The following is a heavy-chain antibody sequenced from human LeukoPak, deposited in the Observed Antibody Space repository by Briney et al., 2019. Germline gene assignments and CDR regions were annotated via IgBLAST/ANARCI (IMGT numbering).Heavy chain of an antibody. V-gene: IGHV4-39*07. J-gene: IGHJ4*02. CDR3: ARDAPPVIAVAGVYY. D-gene: IGHD6-19*01. Sequence: SETLSLTCTVSGGSISSSSYYWGWIRQPPGKGLEWIGSIYYSGSTYYNPSLKSRVTISVDTSKNQFSLRLSSVTAADTAVYYCARDAPPVIAVAGVYYWGQGTLVSASS. CDR2: IYYSGST. CDR1: GGSISSSSYY.